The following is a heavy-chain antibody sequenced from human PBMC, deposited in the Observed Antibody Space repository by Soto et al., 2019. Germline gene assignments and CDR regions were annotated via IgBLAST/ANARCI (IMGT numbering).Heavy chain of an antibody. V-gene: IGHV1-3*05. CDR1: GYTFTGYA. CDR3: AGAVAVPADFDY. D-gene: IGHD6-19*01. Sequence: QVQLVQSGAEEKKPGASVKVSCKASGYTFTGYAMHWVRQAPGQRLEWMGWINAGNGNTNYSQKCQGXVXXXRXXSASTAYMELSSLRSEDTAVYYCAGAVAVPADFDYWGQGTLVTVSS. CDR2: INAGNGNT. J-gene: IGHJ4*02.